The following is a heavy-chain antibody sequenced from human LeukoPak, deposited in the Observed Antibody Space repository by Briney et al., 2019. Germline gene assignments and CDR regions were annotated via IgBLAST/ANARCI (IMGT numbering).Heavy chain of an antibody. D-gene: IGHD5-18*01. CDR3: AREGDTAMVGDAFDI. Sequence: PGGSLRLSCAASGFTLSSYGMHWVRQAPGKGLEWVAFIRYDGSNKYYADSVKGRFTISRDNAKNSLYLQMNSLRAEDTAVYYCAREGDTAMVGDAFDIWGQGTMVTVSS. CDR1: GFTLSSYG. J-gene: IGHJ3*02. CDR2: IRYDGSNK. V-gene: IGHV3-30*02.